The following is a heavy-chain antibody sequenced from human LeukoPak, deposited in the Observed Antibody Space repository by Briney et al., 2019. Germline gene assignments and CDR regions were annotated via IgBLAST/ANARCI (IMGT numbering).Heavy chain of an antibody. D-gene: IGHD3-3*01. CDR1: GGSFSGYY. Sequence: SETLSLTCAVYGGSFSGYYWSWIRQPPGKGLEWIGEINHSGSTNYNPSLKSRVTISVDTSKNQFSLKLSSVTAADTAVYYCARGTRGFWSGYYLNYWGQGTLVTVSS. CDR3: ARGTRGFWSGYYLNY. V-gene: IGHV4-34*01. J-gene: IGHJ4*02. CDR2: INHSGST.